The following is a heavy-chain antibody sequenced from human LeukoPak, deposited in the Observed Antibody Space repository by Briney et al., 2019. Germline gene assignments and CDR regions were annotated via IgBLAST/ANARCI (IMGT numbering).Heavy chain of an antibody. V-gene: IGHV3-23*01. Sequence: GSLRLSCAASGFTFSSFAMSWVRQAPGQGLEWVSAISGSGGSTYYADSVKGRFTISRDNSKNTLYLQMNSLRAEDTAVYYCAKDGGMTTVTPFDYWGQGTLVTVSS. D-gene: IGHD4-17*01. CDR1: GFTFSSFA. CDR3: AKDGGMTTVTPFDY. CDR2: ISGSGGST. J-gene: IGHJ4*02.